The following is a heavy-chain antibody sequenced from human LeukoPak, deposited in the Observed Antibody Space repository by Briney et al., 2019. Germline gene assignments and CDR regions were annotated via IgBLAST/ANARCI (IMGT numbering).Heavy chain of an antibody. D-gene: IGHD6-13*01. Sequence: PSETLSLTCTVSGGSVDSGSYYWSWIRQPPGKGLEWIGYMYHGGSTNYNPSLKSRVTISVDKSKNQFSLKLSSVTAADTAVYYCARGQSIAAAGAFDYWGQGTLVTVSS. CDR2: MYHGGST. CDR3: ARGQSIAAAGAFDY. CDR1: GGSVDSGSYY. J-gene: IGHJ4*02. V-gene: IGHV4-61*01.